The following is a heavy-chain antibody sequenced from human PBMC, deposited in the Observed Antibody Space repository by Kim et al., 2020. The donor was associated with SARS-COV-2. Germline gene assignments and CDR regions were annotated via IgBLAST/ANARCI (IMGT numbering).Heavy chain of an antibody. CDR3: ARDRIAAAGTWTYYYYGMDV. CDR2: IYYSGST. Sequence: SETLSLTCTVSGGSISSYYWSWIRQPPGKGLEWIGYIYYSGSTNYNPSLKSRVTISVDTSKNQFSLKLSSVTAADTAVYYCARDRIAAAGTWTYYYYGMDVWGQGTTVTVSS. V-gene: IGHV4-59*13. CDR1: GGSISSYY. J-gene: IGHJ6*02. D-gene: IGHD6-13*01.